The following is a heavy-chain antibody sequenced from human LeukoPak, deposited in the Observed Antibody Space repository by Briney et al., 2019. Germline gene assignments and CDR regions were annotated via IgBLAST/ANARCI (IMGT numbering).Heavy chain of an antibody. D-gene: IGHD1-26*01. CDR3: ARAQVGTPTDC. CDR1: GFTLSSYT. Sequence: GGSLRLSCAACGFTLSSYTMYWVRQAPGRGLVWVARFTSDGNSMTYADFVKGRFTVSRDIAKNTLYLQMNSLRAEDTAVYYCARAQVGTPTDCWGQGTLVTVSS. J-gene: IGHJ4*02. CDR2: FTSDGNSM. V-gene: IGHV3-74*01.